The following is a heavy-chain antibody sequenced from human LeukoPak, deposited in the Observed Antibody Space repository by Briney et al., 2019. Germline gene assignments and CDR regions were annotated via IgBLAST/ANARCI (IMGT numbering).Heavy chain of an antibody. Sequence: ASVKVSCKASGYTFTSYYMHWVRQAPGQGLEWMGIINPSGGSTSYAQKFQGRVTMTRDTSISTAYMELSRLRFDDTAVYYCARGRWVVWNYGDYWGQGTLVTVSS. CDR1: GYTFTSYY. V-gene: IGHV1-46*01. D-gene: IGHD1-7*01. J-gene: IGHJ4*02. CDR3: ARGRWVVWNYGDY. CDR2: INPSGGST.